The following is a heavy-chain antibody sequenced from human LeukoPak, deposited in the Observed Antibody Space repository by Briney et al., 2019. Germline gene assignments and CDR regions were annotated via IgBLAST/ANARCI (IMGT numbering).Heavy chain of an antibody. J-gene: IGHJ4*02. CDR3: AREDDSSGYPDY. CDR2: IYYSGST. D-gene: IGHD3-22*01. Sequence: PSQTLSLTCTVSGGSISSGGYYWSWIRQHPGKGLEWIGYIYYSGSTYYNPSLKSRVTISVDTSKNQFSLKLSSVTAADTAVYYCAREDDSSGYPDYWGQGTLVIVSS. CDR1: GGSISSGGYY. V-gene: IGHV4-31*03.